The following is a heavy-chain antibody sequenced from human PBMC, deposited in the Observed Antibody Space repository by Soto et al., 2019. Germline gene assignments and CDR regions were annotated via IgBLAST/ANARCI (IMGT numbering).Heavy chain of an antibody. CDR3: ARGVYSSSWFIRY. D-gene: IGHD6-13*01. V-gene: IGHV3-48*01. CDR1: GFTFSSYS. J-gene: IGHJ4*02. CDR2: ISSSSSTI. Sequence: GGSLRLSCAASGFTFSSYSMNWVRQAPGKGLEWVSYISSSSSTIYYADSVKGRFTISRDNAKNSLYLQMNSLRAEDTAVYYCARGVYSSSWFIRYWGQGTLVTVSS.